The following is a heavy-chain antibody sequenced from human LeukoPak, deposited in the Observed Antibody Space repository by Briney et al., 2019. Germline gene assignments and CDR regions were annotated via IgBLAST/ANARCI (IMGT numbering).Heavy chain of an antibody. J-gene: IGHJ5*02. CDR1: GGTFSSYA. CDR3: ARVIGYSNRGGFDP. CDR2: IIPIFGTA. Sequence: GASVKVSCKASGGTFSSYAISWVRQAPGQGLEWMGGIIPIFGTANYAQKFQGRVTITADESTGTAYMELSSLRSEDTAVYYCARVIGYSNRGGFDPWGQGTLVTVSS. V-gene: IGHV1-69*13. D-gene: IGHD6-13*01.